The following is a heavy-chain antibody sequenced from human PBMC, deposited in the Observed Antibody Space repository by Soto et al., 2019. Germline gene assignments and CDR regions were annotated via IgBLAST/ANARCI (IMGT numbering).Heavy chain of an antibody. CDR3: ALALGPTTGLDY. J-gene: IGHJ4*02. CDR1: GASTVSHYH. CDR2: IFNSGTT. V-gene: IGHV4-31*02. Sequence: TSDTLSLTCSVSGASTVSHYHCTWIRQPPGKGLEWMGYIFNSGTTLYNPSLTSRLSISMDTSGNHFSLELRSVTAADTAVYYCALALGPTTGLDYWGQGTLVTVSS. D-gene: IGHD1-26*01.